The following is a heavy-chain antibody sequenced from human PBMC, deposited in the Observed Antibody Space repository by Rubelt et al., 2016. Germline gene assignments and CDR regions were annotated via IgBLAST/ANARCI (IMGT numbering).Heavy chain of an antibody. CDR2: LRQDGGEK. D-gene: IGHD1-26*01. V-gene: IGHV3-7*01. CDR3: ARDSPVGGASDH. Sequence: EVQLVESGGGLVQPGGSLRLSCAASGFTFSDSWMTWVRRAPGEGLEWVATLRQDGGEKYYVDSVKGRFTISRDNPKNSLDLQMNSRSVEDTAVYYFARDSPVGGASDHWGQGALVTVSS. CDR1: GFTFSDSW. J-gene: IGHJ4*02.